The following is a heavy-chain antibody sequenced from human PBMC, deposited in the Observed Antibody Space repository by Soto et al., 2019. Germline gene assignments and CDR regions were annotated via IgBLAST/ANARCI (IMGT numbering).Heavy chain of an antibody. V-gene: IGHV1-69*13. J-gene: IGHJ6*02. CDR3: ARGLRYFDWSSEGYYYGMDV. D-gene: IGHD3-9*01. Sequence: GASVKVSCKASGGTFSSYAISWVRQAPGQGLEWMGGIIPIFGTANYAQKFQGRVTITADESTSTAYMELSSLRSEDTAVYYCARGLRYFDWSSEGYYYGMDVWGQGTTVTVSS. CDR1: GGTFSSYA. CDR2: IIPIFGTA.